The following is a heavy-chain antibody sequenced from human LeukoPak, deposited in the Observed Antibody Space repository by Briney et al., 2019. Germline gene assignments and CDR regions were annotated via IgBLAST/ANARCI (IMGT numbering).Heavy chain of an antibody. V-gene: IGHV3-9*01. CDR1: GFTFDDYA. CDR3: AKDLIAVAGPGWGMDV. Sequence: GGSLRLSCAASGFTFDDYAMHWVRQAPGKGLEWVSGITWNSGSIGYADSVKGRFTISRDNAKNSLYLQMNSLRAEDTALYYCAKDLIAVAGPGWGMDVWGQGTTVTVSS. J-gene: IGHJ6*02. CDR2: ITWNSGSI. D-gene: IGHD6-19*01.